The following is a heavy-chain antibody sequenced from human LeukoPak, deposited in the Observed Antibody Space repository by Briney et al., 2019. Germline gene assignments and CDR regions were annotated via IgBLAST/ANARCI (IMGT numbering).Heavy chain of an antibody. J-gene: IGHJ6*02. V-gene: IGHV3-48*04. CDR1: GLTFSSYS. CDR3: ARVAEYWVYYYYGMDV. Sequence: GGSLRLSCAASGLTFSSYSMNWVRQAQGKGLEWVSYISSSSSTIYYADSVKGRFTISRDNAKNSLYLQMNSLRAEDTAVYYCARVAEYWVYYYYGMDVWGQGTTVTVSS. CDR2: ISSSSSTI. D-gene: IGHD3-16*01.